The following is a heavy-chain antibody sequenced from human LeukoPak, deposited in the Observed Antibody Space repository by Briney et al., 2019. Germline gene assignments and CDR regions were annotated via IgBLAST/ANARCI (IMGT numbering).Heavy chain of an antibody. CDR2: IWYDGSNK. Sequence: GRSLRLSCAASGFTFSSYGMHWVRQAPGKGLAGVAVIWYDGSNKYYADSVKGRFTISRDNSKNTLYLQMNSLRAEDTAVYYCARDSSGWYGEGYYYGMDVWGKGTTVTVSS. V-gene: IGHV3-33*01. CDR1: GFTFSSYG. CDR3: ARDSSGWYGEGYYYGMDV. D-gene: IGHD6-19*01. J-gene: IGHJ6*04.